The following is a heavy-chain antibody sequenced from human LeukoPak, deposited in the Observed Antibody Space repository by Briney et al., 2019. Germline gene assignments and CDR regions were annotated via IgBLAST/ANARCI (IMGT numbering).Heavy chain of an antibody. CDR1: GYTLTELS. J-gene: IGHJ4*02. CDR2: FDPEDGET. CDR3: ATVSFLSIGKDY. Sequence: ASVTVSCKVSGYTLTELSMHWVRQAPGKGLEWMGGFDPEDGETIYAQKFQGRVTMTEDTSTDTAYMELSSLRSEDTAVYYCATVSFLSIGKDYWGQGTLVTVSS. D-gene: IGHD1-26*01. V-gene: IGHV1-24*01.